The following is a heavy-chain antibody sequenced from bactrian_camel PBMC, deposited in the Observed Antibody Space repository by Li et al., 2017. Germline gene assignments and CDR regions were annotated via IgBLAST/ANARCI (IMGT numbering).Heavy chain of an antibody. J-gene: IGHJ6*01. CDR2: IYTGSGSP. Sequence: HVQLVESGGGSAQTGGSLTLSCAASGYTYRHNCMGWFRQVPGKEREGVAAIYTGSGSPGYADSVKGRFTISKDNAKDTLYLQMNSLKPDDTATYYCAARFQGGFGYGGLCTDVPADFPYWGQGTQVTVS. CDR3: AARFQGGFGYGGLCTDVPADFPY. CDR1: GYTYRHNC. D-gene: IGHD5*01. V-gene: IGHV3S54*01.